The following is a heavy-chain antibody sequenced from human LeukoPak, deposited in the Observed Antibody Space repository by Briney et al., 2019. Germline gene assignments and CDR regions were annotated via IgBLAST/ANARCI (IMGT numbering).Heavy chain of an antibody. CDR3: ARDRIAAAGVYYYYGMDV. V-gene: IGHV3-11*01. J-gene: IGHJ6*02. CDR2: ISSSGSTI. D-gene: IGHD6-13*01. Sequence: PGGSLRLSCAASGFTFSDYYMSWIRQAPGKGLEWVSYISSSGSTIYYADSVKGRFTISRDNAKNSLYLQMNSLRAEDTAMYYCARDRIAAAGVYYYYGMDVWGQGTTVTVSS. CDR1: GFTFSDYY.